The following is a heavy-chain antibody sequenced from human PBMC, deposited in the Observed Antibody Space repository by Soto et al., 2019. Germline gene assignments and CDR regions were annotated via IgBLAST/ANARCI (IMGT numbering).Heavy chain of an antibody. J-gene: IGHJ4*02. CDR3: ARGVFERQLVYDY. V-gene: IGHV4-31*03. Sequence: PSETLSLTCTVSGGSISSGDYYWSWIRQHPGKGLEWIGYIYYRGSTYYSPSLKSRITISLETSKNQFSLKLSSVTVADAAVYYCARGVFERQLVYDYWGRGTLVTVSS. D-gene: IGHD6-13*01. CDR2: IYYRGST. CDR1: GGSISSGDYY.